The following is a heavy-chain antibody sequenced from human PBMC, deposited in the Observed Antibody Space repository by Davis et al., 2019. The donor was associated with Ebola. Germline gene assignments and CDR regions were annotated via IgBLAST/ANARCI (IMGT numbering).Heavy chain of an antibody. V-gene: IGHV4-34*01. Sequence: PSETLSLTCAVYGGSFSGYYWSWIRQPPGKGLEWIGEINHSGSTNYNPSLKSRVTISVDTSKNQFSLKLSSVTAADTAVYYCARGPASSMQLAGHYSDYWGQGTLVTVSS. D-gene: IGHD6-6*01. J-gene: IGHJ4*02. CDR3: ARGPASSMQLAGHYSDY. CDR1: GGSFSGYY. CDR2: INHSGST.